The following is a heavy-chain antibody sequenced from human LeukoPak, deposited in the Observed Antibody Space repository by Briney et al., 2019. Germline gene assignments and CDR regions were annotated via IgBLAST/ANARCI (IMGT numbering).Heavy chain of an antibody. CDR3: ARRTRGLDY. J-gene: IGHJ4*02. CDR1: GGSMSSDY. D-gene: IGHD3-10*01. V-gene: IGHV4-59*08. Sequence: SETLSLTCTVSGGSMSSDYWTWIRQPPGQGLEWIGYIYYSGSTYYNPSLKSRVTISLDTSKNQFSLKLSSVTAADTAVYYCARRTRGLDYWGQGTLATVSS. CDR2: IYYSGST.